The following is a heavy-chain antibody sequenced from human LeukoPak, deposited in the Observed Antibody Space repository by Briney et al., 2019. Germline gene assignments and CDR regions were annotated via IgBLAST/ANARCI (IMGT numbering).Heavy chain of an antibody. D-gene: IGHD3-22*01. Sequence: PGGSLRLSCAASGFTFSSYAMSWVRQAPGKGLEWVSAISGSGGSTYYADSVKGRFTISRDNSKNTLYLQMNSLRAEDTAVCYCVKYYHDSSGYSHFDYWGQGTLVTVSS. CDR2: ISGSGGST. CDR1: GFTFSSYA. V-gene: IGHV3-23*01. J-gene: IGHJ4*02. CDR3: VKYYHDSSGYSHFDY.